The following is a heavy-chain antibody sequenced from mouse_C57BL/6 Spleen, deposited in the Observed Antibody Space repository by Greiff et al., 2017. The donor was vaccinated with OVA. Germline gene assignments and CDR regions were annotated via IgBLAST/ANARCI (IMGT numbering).Heavy chain of an antibody. CDR1: GYAFSSSW. CDR2: IYPGDGDT. Sequence: LVESGPELVKPGASVKISCKASGYAFSSSWMNWVKQRPGKGLEWIGRIYPGDGDTNYNGKFKGKATLTADKSSSTAYMQLSSLTSEDSAVYFCARSGDYDVVYYFDYWGQGTTLTVFS. CDR3: ARSGDYDVVYYFDY. V-gene: IGHV1-82*01. J-gene: IGHJ2*01. D-gene: IGHD2-4*01.